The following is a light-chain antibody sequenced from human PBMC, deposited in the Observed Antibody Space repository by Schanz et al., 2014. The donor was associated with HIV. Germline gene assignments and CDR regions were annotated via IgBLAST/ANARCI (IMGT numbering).Light chain of an antibody. J-gene: IGLJ2*01. CDR2: EVS. CDR1: SNDIGSYNY. V-gene: IGLV2-8*01. Sequence: QSALTQPPSASGSPGQSVTISCIGTSNDIGSYNYVSWYQQHPGKAPKLMIYEVSKRPSGVSNRFSGSKSGNTASLTISGLQAEDEADYYCSSYAGSSTLKFGGGTKLTVL. CDR3: SSYAGSSTLK.